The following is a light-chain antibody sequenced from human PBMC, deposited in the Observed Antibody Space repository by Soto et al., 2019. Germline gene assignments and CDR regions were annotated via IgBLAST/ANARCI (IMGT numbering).Light chain of an antibody. CDR2: DAS. J-gene: IGKJ5*01. V-gene: IGKV3-11*01. CDR3: QQRSNWPRGGT. Sequence: EIVLTQSPATLSSSPGERATLSCRASQSVSNYLAWYQQKPGQPPRLLIYDASNRATGIPARFTGTGSGTDFTLTISSLEPEDFAVYYCQQRSNWPRGGTFGQGTRLETK. CDR1: QSVSNY.